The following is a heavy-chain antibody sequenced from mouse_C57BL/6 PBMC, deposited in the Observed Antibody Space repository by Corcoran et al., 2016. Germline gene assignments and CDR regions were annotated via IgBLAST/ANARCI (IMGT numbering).Heavy chain of an antibody. D-gene: IGHD2-3*01. CDR3: AREGVYDGFHC. Sequence: DVPHQESAPDLLSPSPSLSLTCSVTGYSTTRGYSWKWIRQFPGNKLEWMGYISYDGSNNYNPSLKNRISITRDTSKNQFFLKLNSVTTEDTATYYCAREGVYDGFHCGGQGTALTVSS. J-gene: IGHJ2*01. CDR2: ISYDGSN. CDR1: GYSTTRGYS. V-gene: IGHV3-6*01.